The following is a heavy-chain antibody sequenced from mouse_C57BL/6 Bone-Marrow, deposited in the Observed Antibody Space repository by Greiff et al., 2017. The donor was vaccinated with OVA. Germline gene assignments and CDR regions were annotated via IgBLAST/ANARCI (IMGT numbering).Heavy chain of an antibody. CDR3: ARYSKVVGSSDY. J-gene: IGHJ2*01. CDR1: GYTFTSYW. CDR2: IYPGSGST. Sequence: VKLQQPGAELVKPGASVKMSCKASGYTFTSYWITWVKQRPGQGLEWIGDIYPGSGSTNYNEKFKSKATLAVDTSSSTAYLQLSSLKSEDSAVYYCARYSKVVGSSDYWGQGTTLTVSS. D-gene: IGHD1-1*01. V-gene: IGHV1-55*01.